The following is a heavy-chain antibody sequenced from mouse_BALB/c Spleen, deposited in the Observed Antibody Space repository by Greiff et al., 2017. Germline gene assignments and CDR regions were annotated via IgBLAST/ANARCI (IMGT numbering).Heavy chain of an antibody. D-gene: IGHD2-3*01. Sequence: QVQLKESGPGLVQPSQSLSITCTVSGFSLTSYGVHWVRQSPGKGLEWLGVIWSGGSTDYNAAFISRLSISKDNSKSQVFFKMNSLQANDTAIYYCARNWGGYYRWYFDVWGAGTTVTVSS. CDR3: ARNWGGYYRWYFDV. J-gene: IGHJ1*01. V-gene: IGHV2-2*02. CDR1: GFSLTSYG. CDR2: IWSGGST.